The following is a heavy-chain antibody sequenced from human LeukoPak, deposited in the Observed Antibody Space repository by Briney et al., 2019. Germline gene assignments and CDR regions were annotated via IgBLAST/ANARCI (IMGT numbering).Heavy chain of an antibody. V-gene: IGHV4-61*01. CDR2: IYYSGST. J-gene: IGHJ5*02. D-gene: IGHD3-10*01. Sequence: SETLSLTCTVSGGSISSSSHYWSWLRQPPGKGLEWIGYIYYSGSTNYKPSLKSRVTISVDTSKNQFSLKLSSVTAADTAVYYCARGGYYGSGSDFRFDPWGQGTLVTVSS. CDR3: ARGGYYGSGSDFRFDP. CDR1: GGSISSSSHY.